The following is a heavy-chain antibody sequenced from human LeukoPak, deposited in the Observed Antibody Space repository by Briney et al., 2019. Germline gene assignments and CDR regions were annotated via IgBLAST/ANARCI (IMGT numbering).Heavy chain of an antibody. J-gene: IGHJ6*02. CDR2: IYTSGST. V-gene: IGHV4-4*07. CDR1: GGSISSYY. D-gene: IGHD5-18*01. CDR3: ASSGYSYGEYYYYYGMDV. Sequence: SETLSLTCTVSGGSISSYYWTWIRQPAGKGLEWIGRIYTSGSTNYNPSLKSRVTMSVDTSKNQFSLKLSSVTAADTAVYYCASSGYSYGEYYYYYGMDVWGQGTTVTVSS.